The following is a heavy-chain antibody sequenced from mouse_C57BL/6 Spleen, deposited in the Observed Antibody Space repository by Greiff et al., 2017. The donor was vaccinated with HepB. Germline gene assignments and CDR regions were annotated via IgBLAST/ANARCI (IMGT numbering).Heavy chain of an antibody. J-gene: IGHJ4*01. V-gene: IGHV1-61*01. CDR3: ARKRDYRDYAMDY. D-gene: IGHD2-14*01. Sequence: QVQLQQPGAELVRPGSSVKLSCKASGYTFTSYWMDWVKQRPGQGLEWIGNIYPSDSETHYNQKFKDKATLTVDKSSSTAYMQLSSLTSEDSAVYYCARKRDYRDYAMDYWGQGPSVTVSS. CDR1: GYTFTSYW. CDR2: IYPSDSET.